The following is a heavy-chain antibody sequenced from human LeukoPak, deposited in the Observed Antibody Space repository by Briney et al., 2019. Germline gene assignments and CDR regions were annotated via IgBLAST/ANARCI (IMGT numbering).Heavy chain of an antibody. Sequence: SETLSLTCTLSGGSISIYYWSWIRQPAGQGLEWIGRIYTSGSTNYNPSLKSRVTMSVDTSKNKFSLTLHSVTAADTAVYYCARQNSVYDFWIGYSYYLDYWGQGTLATVPS. J-gene: IGHJ4*02. D-gene: IGHD3-3*01. CDR1: GGSISIYY. V-gene: IGHV4-4*07. CDR2: IYTSGST. CDR3: ARQNSVYDFWIGYSYYLDY.